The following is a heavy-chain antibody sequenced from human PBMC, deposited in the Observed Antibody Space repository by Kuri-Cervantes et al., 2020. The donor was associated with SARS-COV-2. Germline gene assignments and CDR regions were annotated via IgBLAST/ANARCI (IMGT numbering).Heavy chain of an antibody. Sequence: GGSLRLSCAASGFTFDDYAMHWVWQAPGKGLEYVSAISSNGGSTYYADSVKGRFTVSRDISKNMVYLQMNNLKAGDTAVYYRAKWDGYADKWGQGTLVTVSS. V-gene: IGHV3-64*04. CDR3: AKWDGYADK. CDR2: ISSNGGST. CDR1: GFTFDDYA. J-gene: IGHJ4*02. D-gene: IGHD5-24*01.